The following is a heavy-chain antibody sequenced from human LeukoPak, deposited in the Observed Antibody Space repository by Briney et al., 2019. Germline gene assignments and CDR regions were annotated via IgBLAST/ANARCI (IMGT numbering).Heavy chain of an antibody. Sequence: SETLSLTCTVSGDSISSYYWSWIRQPPGKGLEWIGHIYYSGSTNYNPSLKSRVTISVDTSKNQFSLKLSSVTAADTAVYYCARLGWNPTDWFDPWGQGTLVTVSS. V-gene: IGHV4-59*08. CDR2: IYYSGST. CDR3: ARLGWNPTDWFDP. CDR1: GDSISSYY. D-gene: IGHD1-1*01. J-gene: IGHJ5*02.